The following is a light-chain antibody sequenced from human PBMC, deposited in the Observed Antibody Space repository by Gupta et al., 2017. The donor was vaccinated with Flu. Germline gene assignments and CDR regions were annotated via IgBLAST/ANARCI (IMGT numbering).Light chain of an antibody. J-gene: IGKJ1*01. CDR2: KAS. CDR1: TSIGNW. CDR3: QQYSTYPWA. V-gene: IGKV1-5*03. Sequence: DLQMTQSPSTLSASVGDRVTITCRASTSIGNWLAWYQQKPGKSPKILISKASSLESGIPSRCGGSGSGTECTLTISSLHPDDYATYYCQQYSTYPWACGQGTKVEV.